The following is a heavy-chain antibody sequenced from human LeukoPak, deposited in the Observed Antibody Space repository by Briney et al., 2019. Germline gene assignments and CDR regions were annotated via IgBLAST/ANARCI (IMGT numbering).Heavy chain of an antibody. J-gene: IGHJ3*02. CDR2: ISSSGSTT. CDR1: GFIFSSFA. V-gene: IGHV3-23*01. D-gene: IGHD4-17*01. Sequence: GGSLRLSCEASGFIFSSFAVSWVRQAPGEGLECVSSISSSGSTTYYADSVKGRFTISRDNIRNTLNLQMNSLRPDDTALYYCAKDPNGDYVGAFEMWGLGTMVTVSS. CDR3: AKDPNGDYVGAFEM.